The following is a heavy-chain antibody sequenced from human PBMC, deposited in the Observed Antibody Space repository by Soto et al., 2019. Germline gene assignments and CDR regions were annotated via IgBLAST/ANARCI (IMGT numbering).Heavy chain of an antibody. Sequence: QITLKESGPTLVKPTQTLTLTCTFSGFSLSSTRMAVGWIRQPPGKALEWLALIYWDDDKRYSPFLKSRLTNPNDTPXNQVVLTMSNMDPVDTARYYCAHIVVAGLGYYFDYWGQGTLVTVSS. CDR2: IYWDDDK. CDR3: AHIVVAGLGYYFDY. J-gene: IGHJ4*02. CDR1: GFSLSSTRMA. D-gene: IGHD6-19*01. V-gene: IGHV2-5*02.